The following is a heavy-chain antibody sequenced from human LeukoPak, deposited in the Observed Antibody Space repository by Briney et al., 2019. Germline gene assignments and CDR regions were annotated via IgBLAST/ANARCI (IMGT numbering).Heavy chain of an antibody. V-gene: IGHV4-34*01. CDR3: ARAGDYGGKIVY. J-gene: IGHJ4*02. CDR2: INHSGST. Sequence: SETLSLTCAVYGGSFSGYYWSWIRQPPGKGLEWIGEINHSGSTNYNLSLKSRVTISVDTSKNQFSLKLSSVTAADTAVYYCARAGDYGGKIVYWGQGTLVTVSS. CDR1: GGSFSGYY. D-gene: IGHD4-23*01.